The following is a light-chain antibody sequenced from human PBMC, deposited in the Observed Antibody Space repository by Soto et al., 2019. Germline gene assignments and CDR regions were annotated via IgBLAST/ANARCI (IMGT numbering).Light chain of an antibody. Sequence: DILLTQSPATLSFSPGETASLPCKASQYIDTDLAWYQQKPGQAPRLLIYDASVRATGVPGTFSGSGSGTDFTLTISSLETEDFAVYYCQRRSNDWSSITFGRGTRLEIK. CDR2: DAS. J-gene: IGKJ5*01. V-gene: IGKV3-11*01. CDR3: QRRSNDWSSIT. CDR1: QYIDTD.